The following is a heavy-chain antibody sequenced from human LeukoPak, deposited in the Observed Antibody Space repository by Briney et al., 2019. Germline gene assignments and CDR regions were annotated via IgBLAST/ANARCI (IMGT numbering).Heavy chain of an antibody. CDR2: IYYSGST. J-gene: IGHJ4*02. V-gene: IGHV4-61*01. D-gene: IGHD3-10*01. CDR3: ARGFPLTLLNRAYLIPPNYFDY. Sequence: SETLSLTCSVFDGSVSSGSYYWSWIRQPPGKGLEWIGNIYYSGSTKYNPSLKSRVTISVDTSNNQFSLKLSSVTAADTAVYYCARGFPLTLLNRAYLIPPNYFDYWGQGTLVAVSS. CDR1: DGSVSSGSYY.